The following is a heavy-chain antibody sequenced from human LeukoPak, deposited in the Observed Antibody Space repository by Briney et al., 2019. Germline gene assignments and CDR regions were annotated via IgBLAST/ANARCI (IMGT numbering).Heavy chain of an antibody. J-gene: IGHJ6*01. CDR3: ARERIDYSDYGLYYGMDV. D-gene: IGHD4-17*01. Sequence: GGSLRLSCAASGFTLKSHEINWVRQAPGKGLEWVSYISSSGTITYYADSLKGRFTISRDNAKNPVYLQMNSLRDEDTAVYYCARERIDYSDYGLYYGMDVWGQGTTVTVSS. V-gene: IGHV3-48*03. CDR1: GFTLKSHE. CDR2: ISSSGTIT.